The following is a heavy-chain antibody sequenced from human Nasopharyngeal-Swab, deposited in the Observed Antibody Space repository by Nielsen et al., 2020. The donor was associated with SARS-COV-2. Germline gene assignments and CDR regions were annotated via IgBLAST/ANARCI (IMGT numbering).Heavy chain of an antibody. Sequence: WVRKAPGQGLEWMGGIIPIFGTANYAQKFQGRVTITADESTSTAYMELSSLRSEDTAVYYCASTPYSSGWYGPRSANYGMDVWGQGTTVTVSS. V-gene: IGHV1-69*01. D-gene: IGHD6-19*01. J-gene: IGHJ6*02. CDR2: IIPIFGTA. CDR3: ASTPYSSGWYGPRSANYGMDV.